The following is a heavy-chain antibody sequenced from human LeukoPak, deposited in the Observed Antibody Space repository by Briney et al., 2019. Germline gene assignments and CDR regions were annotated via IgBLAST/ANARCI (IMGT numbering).Heavy chain of an antibody. Sequence: LSLTCTVSGGSISSSSYYWGWIRQPPGKGLEWVSYISSSGSTIYYADSVKGRFTISRDNAKNSLYLQMNSLRAEDTAVYYCAKEARIYDAFDIWGQGTMVTVSS. D-gene: IGHD2/OR15-2a*01. CDR1: GGSISSSSYY. J-gene: IGHJ3*02. V-gene: IGHV3-11*01. CDR3: AKEARIYDAFDI. CDR2: ISSSGSTI.